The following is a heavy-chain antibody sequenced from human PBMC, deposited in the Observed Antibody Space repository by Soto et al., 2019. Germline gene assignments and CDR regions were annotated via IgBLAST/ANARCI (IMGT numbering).Heavy chain of an antibody. D-gene: IGHD3-3*01. V-gene: IGHV3-11*01. J-gene: IGHJ6*03. CDR2: ISSSGSTI. CDR1: GFTFSDYY. Sequence: GGSLRLSCAASGFTFSDYYMSWIRQAPGKGLEWVSYISSSGSTIYYADSLKGRFTISRDKAKNSLYLQMNSLRAEDTAVYYCAREVRGRFLEWSPVEYYYYYYMDVWGKGTTVTVSS. CDR3: AREVRGRFLEWSPVEYYYYYYMDV.